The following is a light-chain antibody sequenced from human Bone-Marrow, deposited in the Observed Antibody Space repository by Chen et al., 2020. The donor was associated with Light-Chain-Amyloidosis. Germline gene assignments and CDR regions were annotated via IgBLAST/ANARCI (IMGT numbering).Light chain of an antibody. CDR3: QSADSSGTYRV. CDR2: KDS. Sequence: SYELTQPHSVSVSPGQTARITCSGDALPKQYAYWYKQKPGQAPVLVIYKDSERPSGIPERFSGSSSGTTVTLTISGVQAEDEADYYCQSADSSGTYRVFGTGTKVTVL. V-gene: IGLV3-25*03. J-gene: IGLJ1*01. CDR1: ALPKQY.